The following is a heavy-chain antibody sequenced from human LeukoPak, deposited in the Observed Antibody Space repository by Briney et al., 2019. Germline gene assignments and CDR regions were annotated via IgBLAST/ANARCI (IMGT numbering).Heavy chain of an antibody. CDR1: GFTFNNYA. CDR3: AKRPGELRGY. J-gene: IGHJ4*02. Sequence: PGGSLRLSCVASGFTFNNYAMNWVRQAPGKGLEWVSAISASGGTTYYADSVKGRFTISRDNSKNTLYLQMNSLRAEDTAVYYCAKRPGELRGYWGQGTLVTVSS. D-gene: IGHD1-7*01. V-gene: IGHV3-23*01. CDR2: ISASGGTT.